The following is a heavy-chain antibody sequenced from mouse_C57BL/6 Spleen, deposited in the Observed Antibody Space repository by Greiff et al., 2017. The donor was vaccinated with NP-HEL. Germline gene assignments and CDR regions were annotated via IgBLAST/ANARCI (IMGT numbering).Heavy chain of an antibody. CDR2: ISYSGST. J-gene: IGHJ1*03. Sequence: EVQLQQSGPGLAKPSQTLSLTCSVTGYSITSDYWTWIRKFPGNKLEYMGYISYSGSTYYNPSLKSRISITRDTSKNQYYLQLNSVTTEDTATYYCARSPYGSNWYFDVWGTGTTVTVSS. D-gene: IGHD1-1*01. CDR1: GYSITSDY. V-gene: IGHV3-8*01. CDR3: ARSPYGSNWYFDV.